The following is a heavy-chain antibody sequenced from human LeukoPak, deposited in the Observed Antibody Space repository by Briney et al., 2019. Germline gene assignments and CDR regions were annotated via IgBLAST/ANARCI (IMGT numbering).Heavy chain of an antibody. CDR2: IYSGGST. CDR1: GFTVSSNY. CDR3: AKGAIVVVPAAEDAFDI. V-gene: IGHV3-66*01. J-gene: IGHJ3*02. D-gene: IGHD2-2*01. Sequence: GGSLRLSCAASGFTVSSNYMSWVRQAPGKGLEWVSVIYSGGSTYYADSVKGRFTISRDNSKNTLYLQMNSLRAEDTAVYYCAKGAIVVVPAAEDAFDIWGQGTMVTVSS.